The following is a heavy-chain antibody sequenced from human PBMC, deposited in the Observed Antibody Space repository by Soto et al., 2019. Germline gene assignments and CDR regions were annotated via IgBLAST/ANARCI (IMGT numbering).Heavy chain of an antibody. CDR3: ARVKGMHSSGWYFDY. J-gene: IGHJ4*02. D-gene: IGHD6-19*01. CDR1: GRSISSYY. V-gene: IGHV4-4*07. CDR2: IYTSGST. Sequence: QVQLQESGPGLVKPSETLSLTCTVSGRSISSYYWSWIRQPAGKGLEWIGRIYTSGSTNYNPSLKSRVTMSVDTSKNQFSLKLSSVTAADTAVYYCARVKGMHSSGWYFDYWGQGTLVTVSS.